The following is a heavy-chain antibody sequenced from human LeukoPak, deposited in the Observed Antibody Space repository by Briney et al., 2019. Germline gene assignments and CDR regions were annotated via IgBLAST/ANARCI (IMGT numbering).Heavy chain of an antibody. V-gene: IGHV3-21*01. D-gene: IGHD3-10*02. CDR2: ISSSSSYI. Sequence: GGSLRLSCAASGFTFDDYAMHWVRQAPGKGLEWVSSISSSSSYIYYADSVKGRFTISRDNAKNSLYLQMNSLRAEDTAVYYCASQSYVPYWGQGTLVTVSS. J-gene: IGHJ4*02. CDR3: ASQSYVPY. CDR1: GFTFDDYA.